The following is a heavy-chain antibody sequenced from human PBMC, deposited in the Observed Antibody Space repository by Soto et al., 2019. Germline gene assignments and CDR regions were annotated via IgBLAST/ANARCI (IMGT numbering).Heavy chain of an antibody. Sequence: PGGSLRLSCAASGFTFSNAWMSWVRQAPGKGLEWVGRIKSKTDGGTTDYAAPVKGRFTISRDDSKNTLYLQMNSLKTEDTAVYYCTTVSIAARPWAYYYYYMDVRAKRTTVTVSS. CDR3: TTVSIAARPWAYYYYYMDV. CDR2: IKSKTDGGTT. J-gene: IGHJ6*03. D-gene: IGHD6-6*01. V-gene: IGHV3-15*01. CDR1: GFTFSNAW.